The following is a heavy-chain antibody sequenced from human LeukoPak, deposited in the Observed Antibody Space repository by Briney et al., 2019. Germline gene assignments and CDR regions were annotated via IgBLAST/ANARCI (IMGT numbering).Heavy chain of an antibody. CDR3: AALYGDYGVIDY. V-gene: IGHV4-31*03. CDR1: GGSISSGGYY. CDR2: ISYRGNT. Sequence: SQTPSLTCTVSGGSISSGGYYWSWIRQHPGKGLEWIGYISYRGNTYYNPSLRSRLTISVDTSQNQFSLKLSSVTAADTAVYYCAALYGDYGVIDYWGQGTLVTVPS. D-gene: IGHD4-17*01. J-gene: IGHJ4*02.